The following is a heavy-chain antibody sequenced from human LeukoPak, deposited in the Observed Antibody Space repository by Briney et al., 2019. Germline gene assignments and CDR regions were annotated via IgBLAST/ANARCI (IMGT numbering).Heavy chain of an antibody. V-gene: IGHV1-2*02. CDR3: ARVRFYDILTPGGY. D-gene: IGHD3-9*01. J-gene: IGHJ4*02. Sequence: HWGGXAXGQGGGGXGGINPNSGGTNYAQKFQGRVTITRDTSSSTAYMERSRVRSDDTAVYYCARVRFYDILTPGGYWGQGTLATVSS. CDR2: INPNSGGT.